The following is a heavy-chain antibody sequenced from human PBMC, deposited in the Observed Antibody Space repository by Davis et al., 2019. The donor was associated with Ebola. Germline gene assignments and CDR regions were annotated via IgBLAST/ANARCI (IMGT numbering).Heavy chain of an antibody. Sequence: PGGSLRLSCAASGFTFSSYGMHWVRQATGKGLEWVAVIWYDGSNKYYADSVKGRFTISRDNSKNTLYLQMNSLRAEDTAVYYCARGHDYEDYWGQGTLVTVSS. D-gene: IGHD4-17*01. J-gene: IGHJ4*02. CDR3: ARGHDYEDY. CDR2: IWYDGSNK. V-gene: IGHV3-33*01. CDR1: GFTFSSYG.